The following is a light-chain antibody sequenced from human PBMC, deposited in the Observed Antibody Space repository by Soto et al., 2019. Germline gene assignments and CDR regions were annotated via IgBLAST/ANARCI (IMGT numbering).Light chain of an antibody. CDR2: DAS. CDR3: QQRSNWL. V-gene: IGKV3-11*01. J-gene: IGKJ4*01. CDR1: QSVSIK. Sequence: EIVMTQSPATLSVSPGERATLSCRASQSVSIKLAWYQQKPGQAPRLLIYDASNRATGIPARFSGSGSGTDFTLTISSLEPEDFAVYYCQQRSNWLFGGGTKVDIK.